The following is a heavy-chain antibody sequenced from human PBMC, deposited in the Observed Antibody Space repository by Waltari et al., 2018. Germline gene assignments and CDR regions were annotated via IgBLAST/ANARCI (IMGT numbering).Heavy chain of an antibody. CDR1: GGSISSSSYY. J-gene: IGHJ6*03. CDR3: ASGSGRLHYYYYYMDV. D-gene: IGHD3-10*01. CDR2: IYYSGST. Sequence: QLQLQESGPGLVKPSETLSLTCTVSGGSISSSSYYWGWIRQPPGKGLEWIGSIYYSGSTYSNPSFKSRVTISVDTSKNQFSRKLSSVTAADTAVYYCASGSGRLHYYYYYMDVWGKGTTVTVSS. V-gene: IGHV4-39*01.